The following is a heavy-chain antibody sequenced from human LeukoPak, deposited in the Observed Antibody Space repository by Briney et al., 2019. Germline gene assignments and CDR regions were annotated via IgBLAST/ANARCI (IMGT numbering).Heavy chain of an antibody. CDR2: ISGSGGST. CDR3: AKSRDSLAGGRDY. J-gene: IGHJ4*02. D-gene: IGHD3-10*01. V-gene: IGHV3-23*01. Sequence: PGESLTLSCAASGFTFSSYSMSWVRQPPAKGLEWVSAISGSGGSTYYADSVKGRFTISRDNSKNTLYLQMNSLRAEDTAVYCCAKSRDSLAGGRDYWGQGTLVTVSS. CDR1: GFTFSSYS.